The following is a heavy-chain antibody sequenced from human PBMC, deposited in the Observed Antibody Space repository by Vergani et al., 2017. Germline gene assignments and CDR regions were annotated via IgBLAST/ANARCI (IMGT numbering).Heavy chain of an antibody. CDR1: GFTFSSYS. CDR2: ISYDGSNK. J-gene: IGHJ5*02. V-gene: IGHV3-30*18. D-gene: IGHD3-10*01. CDR3: AKGIVRGGRXFDP. Sequence: VQLVESGGGLVQPGGSLRLSCAASGFTFSSYSMHWVRQAPGKGLEWVAVISYDGSNKYYADSVKGRFTISRDNSKNTLYLQMNSLRAEDTAVYYCAKGIVRGGRXFDPWGQGTLVTVSS.